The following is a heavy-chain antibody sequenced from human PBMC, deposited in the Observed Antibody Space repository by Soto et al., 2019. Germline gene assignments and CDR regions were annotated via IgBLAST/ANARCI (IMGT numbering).Heavy chain of an antibody. CDR1: GYTFTSYG. Sequence: ASVKVSCKASGYTFTSYGISWVRQAPGQGLEWMGWISAYNGNTNYAQKLQGRVTMTTDTSTSTAYMELRSLRSDDTAVYYCAKVLVPQYYFDYWGQGTLVTVSS. CDR3: AKVLVPQYYFDY. CDR2: ISAYNGNT. J-gene: IGHJ4*02. D-gene: IGHD2-8*02. V-gene: IGHV1-18*01.